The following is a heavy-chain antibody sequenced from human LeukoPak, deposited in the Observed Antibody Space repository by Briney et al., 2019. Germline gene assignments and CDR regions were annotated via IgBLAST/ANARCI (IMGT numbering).Heavy chain of an antibody. CDR1: GYTFTSYG. CDR2: ISAYNGNT. CDR3: ARDSHCSGGSCYSNWFDP. J-gene: IGHJ5*02. Sequence: ASVKVSCKASGYTFTSYGISWVRQAPGQGLEWMGWISAYNGNTNYAQKLQGRVTMTTDTSTSTAYMELRSLRSDDTAVYYCARDSHCSGGSCYSNWFDPWGQGTLVTVSS. D-gene: IGHD2-15*01. V-gene: IGHV1-18*01.